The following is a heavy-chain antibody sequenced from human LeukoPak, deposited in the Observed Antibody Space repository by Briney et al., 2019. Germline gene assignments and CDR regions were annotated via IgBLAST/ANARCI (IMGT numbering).Heavy chain of an antibody. D-gene: IGHD3-10*01. Sequence: GGSLRLSCAASGFTVSSNYMNWVRQAPGKGLEWVSAISGSGGSTYYADSVKGRFTISRDNSKNTLYLQMNSLRAEDTAVYYCAKNGLRLLWFGEFPPHFDYWGQGTLVTVSS. CDR3: AKNGLRLLWFGEFPPHFDY. CDR2: ISGSGGST. V-gene: IGHV3-23*01. CDR1: GFTVSSNY. J-gene: IGHJ4*02.